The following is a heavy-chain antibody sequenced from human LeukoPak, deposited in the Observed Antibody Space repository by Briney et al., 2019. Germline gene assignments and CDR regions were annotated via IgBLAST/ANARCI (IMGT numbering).Heavy chain of an antibody. V-gene: IGHV3-30-3*01. CDR3: ARDTNTIFGVVKILGAFDI. CDR1: GFTFSSYA. Sequence: GRSLRLSCAASGFTFSSYAMHWVRQAPGKGLEWVAIISYDGSNKYYADSVKGRFTISRDNAKNSLYLQMNSLRAEDTAVYYCARDTNTIFGVVKILGAFDIWGQGTMVTVSS. CDR2: ISYDGSNK. J-gene: IGHJ3*02. D-gene: IGHD3-3*01.